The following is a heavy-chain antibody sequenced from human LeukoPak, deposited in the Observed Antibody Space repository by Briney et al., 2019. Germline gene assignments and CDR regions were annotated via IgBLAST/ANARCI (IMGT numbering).Heavy chain of an antibody. CDR3: AREITSTSRHFDY. D-gene: IGHD2-2*01. CDR2: MYTSEST. CDR1: GDSISRYY. V-gene: IGHV4-4*07. J-gene: IGHJ4*02. Sequence: SETLSLTCTVSGDSISRYYWSWIRQPAGKGLEWIGRMYTSESTNYNLSLKNRITMSVDPSKNQFSLKLISVTAADTAVYYCAREITSTSRHFDYWGQGTLVTVSS.